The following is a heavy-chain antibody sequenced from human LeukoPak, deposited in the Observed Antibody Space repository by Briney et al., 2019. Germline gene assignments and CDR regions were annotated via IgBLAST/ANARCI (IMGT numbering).Heavy chain of an antibody. J-gene: IGHJ6*02. CDR2: IYYSGST. V-gene: IGHV4-59*01. CDR1: GGSTSSYY. CDR3: ASGGDTYYDFWSGLTAGAYYYYGMDV. D-gene: IGHD3-3*01. Sequence: SETLSLTCTVSGGSTSSYYWSWIRQPPGKGLEWIGYIYYSGSTNYNPSLKSRVTISVDTSKNQFSLKLSSVTAADTAVYYCASGGDTYYDFWSGLTAGAYYYYGMDVWGQGTTVTVSS.